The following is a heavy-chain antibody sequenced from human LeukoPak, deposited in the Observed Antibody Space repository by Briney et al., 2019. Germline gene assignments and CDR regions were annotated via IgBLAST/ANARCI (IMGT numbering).Heavy chain of an antibody. Sequence: GGSLRLSCTVSGFTVSSNSWSWVRQAPGKGLEWVSFIYSGGNTHYSDSVKGRFTISRDNSKNTLYLQMNSLRAEDTAVYYCAKVLIWTYGSGNYYKGAFDIWGQGTMVTVFS. V-gene: IGHV3-53*01. CDR3: AKVLIWTYGSGNYYKGAFDI. J-gene: IGHJ3*02. CDR2: IYSGGNT. CDR1: GFTVSSNS. D-gene: IGHD3-10*01.